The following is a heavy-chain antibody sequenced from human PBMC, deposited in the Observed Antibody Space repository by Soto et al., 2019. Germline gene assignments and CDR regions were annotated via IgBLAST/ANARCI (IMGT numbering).Heavy chain of an antibody. CDR3: ARLYGLDAFDI. J-gene: IGHJ3*02. V-gene: IGHV4-59*08. CDR2: IYYSGST. D-gene: IGHD3-16*02. Sequence: QVQLQESGPGLVKPSETLSLTCTVSGGSISSYYWSWIRQPPGTGLEWIGYIYYSGSTNYNPSLKSRVTISVDTSKNKFSLKLSSVTAADTAVYYCARLYGLDAFDIWGQGTMVTVSS. CDR1: GGSISSYY.